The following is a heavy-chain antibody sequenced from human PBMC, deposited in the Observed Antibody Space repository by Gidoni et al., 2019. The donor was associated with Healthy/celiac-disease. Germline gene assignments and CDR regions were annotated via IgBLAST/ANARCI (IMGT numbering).Heavy chain of an antibody. D-gene: IGHD2-21*01. CDR2: IYSGGST. Sequence: EVQLVETGGGLIQPGGSLRLSCAASGFTASTNYMSWVRQAPGKGLEWVSVIYSGGSTYYADSVKGRFTISRDNSKNTLYLQMNSLRAEDTAVYYCARGNLAYCGGDCYGMDVWGQGTTVTVSS. V-gene: IGHV3-53*02. J-gene: IGHJ6*02. CDR3: ARGNLAYCGGDCYGMDV. CDR1: GFTASTNY.